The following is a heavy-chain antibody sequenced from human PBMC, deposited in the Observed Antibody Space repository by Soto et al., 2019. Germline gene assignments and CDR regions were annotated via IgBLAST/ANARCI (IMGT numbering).Heavy chain of an antibody. D-gene: IGHD3-3*01. CDR1: GFTFTSSA. CDR2: IVVGSGNT. J-gene: IGHJ6*02. V-gene: IGHV1-58*01. CDR3: AADRDYDFWSGYLRPYYYGMGV. Sequence: SVKVSCKASGFTFTSSAVQWVRQARGQRLEWIGWIVVGSGNTNYAQKFQERVTITRDMSTSTAYMELSSLRSEDTAVYYCAADRDYDFWSGYLRPYYYGMGVWGQGTTVTVSS.